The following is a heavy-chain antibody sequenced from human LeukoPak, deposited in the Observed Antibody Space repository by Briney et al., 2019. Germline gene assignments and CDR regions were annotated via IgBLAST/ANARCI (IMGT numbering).Heavy chain of an antibody. V-gene: IGHV3-13*01. CDR1: GFTFSSYE. CDR3: ARGPKIYGSGSLLFDY. Sequence: GGSLRLSCAASGFTFSSYEMHWVRQATGKGLEWVSAIGTAGDTYYPGSVKGRFTISRENAKNSLYLQMNSLRAGDTTVYYCARGPKIYGSGSLLFDYWGQGTLVAVSS. D-gene: IGHD3-10*01. CDR2: IGTAGDT. J-gene: IGHJ4*02.